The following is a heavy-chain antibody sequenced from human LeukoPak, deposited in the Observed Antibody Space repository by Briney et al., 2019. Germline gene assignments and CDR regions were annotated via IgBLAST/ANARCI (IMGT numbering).Heavy chain of an antibody. CDR2: INTNTGNP. CDR1: GYTFTSYY. V-gene: IGHV7-4-1*02. J-gene: IGHJ3*02. Sequence: ASVKVSCKASGYTFTSYYMHWVRQAPGQGLEWMGWINTNTGNPTYAQGFTGRFVFSLDTSVSTAYLQISSLKAEDTAVYYCARDPTGEYSSELDIWGQGTMVTVSS. D-gene: IGHD3-22*01. CDR3: ARDPTGEYSSELDI.